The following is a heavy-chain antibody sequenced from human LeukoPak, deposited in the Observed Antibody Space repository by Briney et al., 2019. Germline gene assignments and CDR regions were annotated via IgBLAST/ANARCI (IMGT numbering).Heavy chain of an antibody. CDR2: ITSSSSTI. CDR3: ARGTSWFDY. J-gene: IGHJ5*01. V-gene: IGHV3-48*01. Sequence: GGSLRLSCAASGFSFKNVWMSWVRQAPGKGLEWVSYITSSSSTIYYADSLKGRFTISRDNAKNSLYLQMNSLRAEDTAVYYCARGTSWFDYWGQGTLVTVSS. D-gene: IGHD2-2*01. CDR1: GFSFKNVW.